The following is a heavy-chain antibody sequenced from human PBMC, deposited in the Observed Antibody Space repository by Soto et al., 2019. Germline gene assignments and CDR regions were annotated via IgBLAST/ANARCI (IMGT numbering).Heavy chain of an antibody. D-gene: IGHD3-10*01. CDR1: GYTFNSYG. CDR3: ARDQGSRSYYEFDY. J-gene: IGHJ4*02. V-gene: IGHV1-18*01. CDR2: ISTYNGNT. Sequence: QVQLVQSGAEVKKSGASVKVSCKASGYTFNSYGISWVRQAPGQGLEWMGWISTYNGNTNYAQKFQGRVTMTTDTSTSTAYMELRSLRSDDTAVYYFARDQGSRSYYEFDYWGQGTLVTVSS.